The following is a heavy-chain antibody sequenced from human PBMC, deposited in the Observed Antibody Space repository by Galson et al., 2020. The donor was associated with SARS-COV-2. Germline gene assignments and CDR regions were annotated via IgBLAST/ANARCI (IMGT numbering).Heavy chain of an antibody. D-gene: IGHD3-22*01. J-gene: IGHJ3*02. CDR3: AKDPPRGYDSSDDALDI. CDR2: IWYDGSNK. CDR1: GFTFSSYG. V-gene: IGHV3-33*06. Sequence: GESLKISCAASGFTFSSYGMHWVRQAPGKGLEWVAVIWYDGSNKYYADSVKGRFTISRDNSKNTLYLQMNSLRAEDTAVYYCAKDPPRGYDSSDDALDIWGRGKMFTFSS.